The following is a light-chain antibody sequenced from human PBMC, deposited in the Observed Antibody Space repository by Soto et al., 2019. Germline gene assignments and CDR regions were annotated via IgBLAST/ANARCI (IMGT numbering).Light chain of an antibody. J-gene: IGLJ1*01. Sequence: QSALTQPASVSGSPGQSITISCTGTSSDVGAYNYVSWYQQHPGRAPQLTIYHVSNRPSGVSNRFSGSKSDNTASLTISGLQAEDEADYYCSSFTSSSSYVFGPGTKLTVL. V-gene: IGLV2-14*03. CDR1: SSDVGAYNY. CDR3: SSFTSSSSYV. CDR2: HVS.